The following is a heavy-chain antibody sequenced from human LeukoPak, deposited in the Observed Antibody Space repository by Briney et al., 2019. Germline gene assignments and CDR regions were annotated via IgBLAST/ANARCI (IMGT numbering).Heavy chain of an antibody. CDR2: IYYDGSIK. CDR1: GFTFRNYG. D-gene: IGHD3-10*01. Sequence: GGSLRLSCAASGFTFRNYGMHWVRQAPGKGLEWVTIIYYDGSIKHYADSVRGRFTISRDNSKNTLYLQMNSLRVEDTAIYYCATWRGSGNYGGYFDYWGQGTPVTVS. V-gene: IGHV3-30*12. J-gene: IGHJ4*02. CDR3: ATWRGSGNYGGYFDY.